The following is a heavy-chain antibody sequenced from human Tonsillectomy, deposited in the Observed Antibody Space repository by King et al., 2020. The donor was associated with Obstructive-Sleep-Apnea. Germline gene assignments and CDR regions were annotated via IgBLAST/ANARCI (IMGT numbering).Heavy chain of an antibody. CDR3: AKELSPMDGMDV. CDR2: IWYDGSNK. D-gene: IGHD3-10*01. J-gene: IGHJ6*02. V-gene: IGHV3-33*06. CDR1: GFTFSSYG. Sequence: VQLVESGGGVVQPGRSLRLSCAASGFTFSSYGMHWVRQAPGKGLEWVAVIWYDGSNKYYADSVKGRLTISRDNSKKTLYLQMNSLRAEDTAVYYCAKELSPMDGMDVWGQGTTVTVSS.